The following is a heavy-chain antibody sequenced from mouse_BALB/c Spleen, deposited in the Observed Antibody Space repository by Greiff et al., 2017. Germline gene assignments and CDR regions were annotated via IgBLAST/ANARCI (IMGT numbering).Heavy chain of an antibody. J-gene: IGHJ3*01. CDR3: AREDSYDYAWFAY. D-gene: IGHD2-4*01. V-gene: IGHV5-6-5*01. Sequence: DVKLVESGGGLVKPGGSLKLSCAASGFTFSSYAMSWVRQTPEKRLEWVASISSGGSTYYPDSVKGRFTISRDNARNILYLQMSSLRSEDTAMYYCAREDSYDYAWFAYWGQGTLVTVSA. CDR1: GFTFSSYA. CDR2: ISSGGST.